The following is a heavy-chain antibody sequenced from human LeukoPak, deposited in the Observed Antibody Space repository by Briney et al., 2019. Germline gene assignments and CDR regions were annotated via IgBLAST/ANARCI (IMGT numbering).Heavy chain of an antibody. D-gene: IGHD2-15*01. Sequence: GGSLRLSCAASGFTFSDYYMSWIRQAPGRGLEWVSYISSSGSTIYYADSVKGRFTISRDNAKNSLYQQMNSLRAEDTAVYYCARAPVAASRFDYWGQGTLVTVSS. CDR3: ARAPVAASRFDY. CDR1: GFTFSDYY. V-gene: IGHV3-11*01. J-gene: IGHJ4*02. CDR2: ISSSGSTI.